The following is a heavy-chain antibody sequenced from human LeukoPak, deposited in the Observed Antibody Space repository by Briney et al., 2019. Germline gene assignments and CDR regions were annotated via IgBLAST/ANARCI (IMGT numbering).Heavy chain of an antibody. Sequence: SETLSLTCTVSGGSISSYYWSWLRQPPGKGLEWIGYIYYSGSTNYNPSLKSRVTISVDTSKNQFSLKLSSVTAADTAVYYCARGGYSYGSPDFWGQGTLVTVSS. V-gene: IGHV4-59*01. D-gene: IGHD5-18*01. J-gene: IGHJ4*02. CDR3: ARGGYSYGSPDF. CDR2: IYYSGST. CDR1: GGSISSYY.